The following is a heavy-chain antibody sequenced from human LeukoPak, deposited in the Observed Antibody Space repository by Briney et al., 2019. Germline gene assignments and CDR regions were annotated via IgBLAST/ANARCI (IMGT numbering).Heavy chain of an antibody. CDR1: GFIVSSSH. V-gene: IGHV3-53*01. D-gene: IGHD5-18*01. J-gene: IGHJ4*02. CDR3: ARVYNYGFDY. CDR2: IYTGGNT. Sequence: GGSLRLSCAAPGFIVSSSHISWVRQAPGKGLEWVSVIYTGGNTYYADSVKGRFTVSRDNSKNTLYLQMNSLRAEDTAVYYCARVYNYGFDYWGPGTLVTVSS.